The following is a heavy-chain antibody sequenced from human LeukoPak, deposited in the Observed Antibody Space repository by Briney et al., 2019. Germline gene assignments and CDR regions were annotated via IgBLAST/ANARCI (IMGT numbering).Heavy chain of an antibody. D-gene: IGHD3-10*01. CDR1: GFTVSSNY. Sequence: GGSLRLSCAASGFTVSSNYMSWVRQAPGKGLEWVSVIYSGGSTYYADSVKGRFTISRDNSKNTLYLQVNSLRAEDTAVYYCARDLGEDWFDPWGQGTLVTVSS. CDR2: IYSGGST. J-gene: IGHJ5*02. CDR3: ARDLGEDWFDP. V-gene: IGHV3-66*01.